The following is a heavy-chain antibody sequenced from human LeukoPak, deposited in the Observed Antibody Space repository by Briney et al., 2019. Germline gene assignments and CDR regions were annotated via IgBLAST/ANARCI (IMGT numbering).Heavy chain of an antibody. CDR3: ARDMWGTFDY. D-gene: IGHD1-1*01. CDR1: GFNLSPFW. Sequence: GGSLRLSCAASGFNLSPFWMHWVRQSPGKGPVWVSRINPDGSVTNYADSVKGRFTISRDNARNTLDLQISSLSVEDTAVYFCARDMWGTFDYWGQGALVTVSS. CDR2: INPDGSVT. J-gene: IGHJ4*02. V-gene: IGHV3-74*01.